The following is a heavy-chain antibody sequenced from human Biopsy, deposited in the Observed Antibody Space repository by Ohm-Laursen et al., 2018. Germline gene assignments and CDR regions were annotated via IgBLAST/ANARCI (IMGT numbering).Heavy chain of an antibody. J-gene: IGHJ4*02. Sequence: SLRLSCAASGFTFTNYTMNWVRQAPGKGLEWVSSISSGSSYIYYADSVKGRFTISRDNAKKSLYLQMNSLRAEDTAVYYCARDGDSTVVLGYFDFWGQGTLVTVSS. CDR2: ISSGSSYI. D-gene: IGHD4-23*01. CDR3: ARDGDSTVVLGYFDF. CDR1: GFTFTNYT. V-gene: IGHV3-21*01.